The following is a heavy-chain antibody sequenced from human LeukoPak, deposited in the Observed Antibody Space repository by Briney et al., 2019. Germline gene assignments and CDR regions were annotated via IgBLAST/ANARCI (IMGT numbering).Heavy chain of an antibody. D-gene: IGHD6-13*01. Sequence: GGSLRLSCAASGFTFSSYSMNWVRQAPGKGLEWVSGISWNSGSIGYADSVKGRFTISRDNAKNSLYLQMNSLRAEDTALYYCAKDHSSSWYQSLDYWGQGTLVTVSS. J-gene: IGHJ4*02. CDR2: ISWNSGSI. V-gene: IGHV3-9*01. CDR3: AKDHSSSWYQSLDY. CDR1: GFTFSSYS.